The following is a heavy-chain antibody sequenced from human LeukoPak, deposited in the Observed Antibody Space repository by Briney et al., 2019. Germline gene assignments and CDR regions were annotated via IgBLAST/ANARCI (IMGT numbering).Heavy chain of an antibody. CDR2: INSDGSIT. CDR3: ARDGILVAGTVDWFDP. CDR1: GFTLSSYW. J-gene: IGHJ5*02. Sequence: GGSLRLSCEASGFTLSSYWMHWVRQASGKGLVWVSRINSDGSITSYAHSVKGRFTIYRDNAKNTLYLQMNSLRVEDTAMYYCARDGILVAGTVDWFDPWGQGTLVTVSS. D-gene: IGHD6-19*01. V-gene: IGHV3-74*01.